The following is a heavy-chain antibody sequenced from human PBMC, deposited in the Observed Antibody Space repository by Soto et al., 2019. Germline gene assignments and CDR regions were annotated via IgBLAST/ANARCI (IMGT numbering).Heavy chain of an antibody. V-gene: IGHV1-18*01. CDR1: GYTFASYA. CDR2: ISAYNGNT. J-gene: IGHJ4*02. Sequence: QVQLVQSGAEVKKPGASVKVSCKASGYTFASYASSWVRQAPGQGLEWMGWISAYNGNTNYAQKRQGRVTMTTATSTSTAYMERRRLRSADTAVCSWARDAPPADYWGQGTLVTVSS. CDR3: ARDAPPADY.